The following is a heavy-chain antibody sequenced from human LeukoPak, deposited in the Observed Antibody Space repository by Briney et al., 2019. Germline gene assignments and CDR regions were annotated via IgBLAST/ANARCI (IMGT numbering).Heavy chain of an antibody. CDR2: IYYSGST. J-gene: IGHJ6*04. D-gene: IGHD6-13*01. CDR3: ARRCIAAACVDV. CDR1: GGSISSHY. V-gene: IGHV4-59*08. Sequence: SETLSLTCTVSGGSISSHYWSWIRQPPGKGLEWIGYIYYSGSTNYNPSLKSRVTISVDTSKNQFSLKLSSVTAADTAVYYCARRCIAAACVDVWGKGTTVTVSS.